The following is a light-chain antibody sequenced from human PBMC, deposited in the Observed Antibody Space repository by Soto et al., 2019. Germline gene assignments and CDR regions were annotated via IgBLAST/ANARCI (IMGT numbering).Light chain of an antibody. CDR2: EVS. CDR1: SSDIGGYNY. V-gene: IGLV2-14*01. CDR3: SSYTGSSTLDV. J-gene: IGLJ1*01. Sequence: LTQPASVSGSPGQSITISCTGTSSDIGGYNYVSWYQQHPGKAPRLIIYEVSNRPSGVSNHFSGSKSGNTASLTISGLQTEDEADYYCSSYTGSSTLDVFGTGTKVTVL.